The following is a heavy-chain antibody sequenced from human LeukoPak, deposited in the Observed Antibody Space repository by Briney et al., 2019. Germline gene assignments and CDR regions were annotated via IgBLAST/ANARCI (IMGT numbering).Heavy chain of an antibody. D-gene: IGHD6-19*01. CDR2: IGTAGNT. CDR3: ARSKSYSSGWTDFDW. V-gene: IGHV3-13*01. CDR1: GFTFSSHD. Sequence: GGSLRLSCAASGFTFSSHDMHWVRQPTGKGLEWVSVIGTAGNTYYADSVKGRFTISRENARNSLLLQMDNLRAEDTAVYYCARSKSYSSGWTDFDWWGQGTLVTVSS. J-gene: IGHJ4*02.